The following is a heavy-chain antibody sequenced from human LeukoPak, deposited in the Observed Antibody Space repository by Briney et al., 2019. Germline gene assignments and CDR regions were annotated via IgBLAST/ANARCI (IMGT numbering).Heavy chain of an antibody. V-gene: IGHV1-2*02. J-gene: IGHJ4*02. CDR1: GYTFTGYY. CDR2: INPNSGGT. D-gene: IGHD3-10*01. Sequence: ASVKVSCKCSGYTFTGYYMHWVRQAPGQGLEWMGWINPNSGGTNYAQKFQGRVTMTRDTSISTAYMELSRLRTDGTAAYYCARAKVLLWFGELEPFDYWGQGTLVTVSS. CDR3: ARAKVLLWFGELEPFDY.